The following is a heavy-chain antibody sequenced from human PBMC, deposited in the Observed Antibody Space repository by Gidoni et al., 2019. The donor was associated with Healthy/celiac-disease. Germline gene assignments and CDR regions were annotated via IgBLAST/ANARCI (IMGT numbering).Heavy chain of an antibody. CDR1: GFTFSSYG. CDR3: AKGGDSLDY. Sequence: QVQRVESGGGVVKPGRSLRLSCAASGFTFSSYGMHWVRQAPGKGLEWVAVISYDGSNKYYADSVKGRFTISRDNSKNTLYLQMNSLRAEDTAVYYCAKGGDSLDYWGQGTLVTVSS. CDR2: ISYDGSNK. D-gene: IGHD1-26*01. J-gene: IGHJ4*02. V-gene: IGHV3-30*18.